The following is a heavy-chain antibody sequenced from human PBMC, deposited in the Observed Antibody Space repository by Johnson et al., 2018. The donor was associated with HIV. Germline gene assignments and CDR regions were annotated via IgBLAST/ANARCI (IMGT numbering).Heavy chain of an antibody. CDR1: GFTFDDYA. Sequence: EVQLVESGGGVVRPGGSLRLSCAASGFTFDDYAMHWVRQAPGKGLEWVSGISWNSGSKGYADSVKGRFTISRDNARNSLYLQMNSLRAEDTALYYCAKVGVPRGFFYDVFDIWGQGTMVTVSS. D-gene: IGHD2/OR15-2a*01. CDR3: AKVGVPRGFFYDVFDI. V-gene: IGHV3-9*01. J-gene: IGHJ3*02. CDR2: ISWNSGSK.